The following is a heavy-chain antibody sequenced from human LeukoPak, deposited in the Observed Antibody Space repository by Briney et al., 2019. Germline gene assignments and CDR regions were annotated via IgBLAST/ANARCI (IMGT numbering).Heavy chain of an antibody. Sequence: GGSLRLSCAASGFTFSSYAMNWVRQAPGKGLEWVSSISSSSSYIYYADSVKGRFTISRDNAKNSLYLQMNSLRAEDTAVYYCARDTLNVGAANGLDYWGQGTLVTVSS. J-gene: IGHJ4*02. CDR1: GFTFSSYA. CDR3: ARDTLNVGAANGLDY. CDR2: ISSSSSYI. D-gene: IGHD1-26*01. V-gene: IGHV3-21*01.